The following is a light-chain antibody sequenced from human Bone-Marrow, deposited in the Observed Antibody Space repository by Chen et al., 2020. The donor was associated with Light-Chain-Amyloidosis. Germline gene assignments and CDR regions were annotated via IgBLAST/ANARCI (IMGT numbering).Light chain of an antibody. CDR2: SAS. CDR3: QKHNYAPCS. V-gene: IGKV1-27*01. Sequence: DIPMTQSPSSLSASVGDRVTITCRASQDIENYLAWYQQRPGQVPKLLIYSASNLQSGVPSRFSGSGSGTDFTLTISSLQPEDVATYYCQKHNYAPCSFGQGTKLEIK. J-gene: IGKJ2*04. CDR1: QDIENY.